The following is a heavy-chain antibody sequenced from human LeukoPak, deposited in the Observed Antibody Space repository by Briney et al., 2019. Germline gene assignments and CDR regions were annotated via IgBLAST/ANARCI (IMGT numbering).Heavy chain of an antibody. V-gene: IGHV3-23*01. CDR2: ISGSGGST. J-gene: IGHJ4*02. Sequence: GGSLRLSCAASGFTFSSYAMSWVRQAPGKGLEWVSAISGSGGSTYYADSVKGRFTISRDNSKNTLYLQMNSLRAEDTAVYYCAKDRGATYDYVWGSYRQPYDYWGQGTLVTVSS. CDR3: AKDRGATYDYVWGSYRQPYDY. D-gene: IGHD3-16*02. CDR1: GFTFSSYA.